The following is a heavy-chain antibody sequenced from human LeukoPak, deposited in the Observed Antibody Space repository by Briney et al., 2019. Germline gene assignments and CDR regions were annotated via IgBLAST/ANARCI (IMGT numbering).Heavy chain of an antibody. Sequence: ASVKVSCKASGYTFTNYGISWVRQAPGQGLEWMGWISANNGVTNYAQKLQGRATMTTDTSASTAYMELGSLRSDDTAVYYCARAPSYGDYGGDHWGQGTLLTVSS. J-gene: IGHJ4*02. V-gene: IGHV1-18*01. CDR1: GYTFTNYG. CDR3: ARAPSYGDYGGDH. D-gene: IGHD4-17*01. CDR2: ISANNGVT.